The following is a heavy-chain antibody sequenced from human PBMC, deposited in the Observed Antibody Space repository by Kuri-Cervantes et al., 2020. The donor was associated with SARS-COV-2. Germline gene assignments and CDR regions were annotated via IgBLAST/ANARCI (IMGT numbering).Heavy chain of an antibody. CDR1: GYTFTSYD. CDR3: ARASGDSSGYYRGRYFQH. J-gene: IGHJ1*01. D-gene: IGHD3-22*01. Sequence: ASVKVSCKASGYTFTSYDINWVRQATGQGLEWMGMLNPNGGTTIYAQKFQGRVTMTRDTSTNTVYMELSSLRSEDTAVFYCARASGDSSGYYRGRYFQHWGQGTLVTVSS. V-gene: IGHV1-46*01. CDR2: LNPNGGTT.